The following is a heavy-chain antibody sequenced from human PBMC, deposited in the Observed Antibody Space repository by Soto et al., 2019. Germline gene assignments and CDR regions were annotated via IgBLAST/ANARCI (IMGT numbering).Heavy chain of an antibody. CDR1: GGSFSGYY. CDR2: INHSGST. D-gene: IGHD3-3*01. V-gene: IGHV4-34*01. CDR3: ARGRRIFGVVIRGWFDP. J-gene: IGHJ5*02. Sequence: PSETLSLTCAVYGGSFSGYYWSWIRQPPGKGLEWIGEINHSGSTNYNPSLKSRVTISVDTSKNQFSLKLSSVTAADTAVYYCARGRRIFGVVIRGWFDPWGQGTLVTVSS.